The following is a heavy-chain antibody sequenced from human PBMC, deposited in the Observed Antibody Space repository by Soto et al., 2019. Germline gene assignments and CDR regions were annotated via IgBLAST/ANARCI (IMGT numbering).Heavy chain of an antibody. CDR3: AKDYYSSSRTVADV. V-gene: IGHV3-30*18. CDR2: ISYDATKT. CDR1: EFAFSSFA. D-gene: IGHD6-13*01. J-gene: IGHJ6*02. Sequence: GGSLRLSCTASEFAFSSFAMHWVRQAPGKGLEWVAVISYDATKTYYADSVKGRFTISRDNSKNTLYLRMNSLRIEDTAVYYCAKDYYSSSRTVADVWGQGTTVTVSS.